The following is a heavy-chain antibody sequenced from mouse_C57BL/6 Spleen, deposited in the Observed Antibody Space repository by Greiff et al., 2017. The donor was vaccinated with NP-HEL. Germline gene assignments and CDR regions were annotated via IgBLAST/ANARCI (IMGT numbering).Heavy chain of an antibody. CDR1: GYSITSGYY. J-gene: IGHJ2*01. V-gene: IGHV3-6*01. CDR2: ISYDGSN. Sequence: ESGPGLVKPPQSLSLTCSVTGYSITSGYYWNWIRQFPGNKLEWMGYISYDGSNNYNPSLKNRISITRDTSKNQFFLKLNSVTTEDTATYYCARTGIYYDYDPYYFDYWGQGTTLTVSS. D-gene: IGHD2-4*01. CDR3: ARTGIYYDYDPYYFDY.